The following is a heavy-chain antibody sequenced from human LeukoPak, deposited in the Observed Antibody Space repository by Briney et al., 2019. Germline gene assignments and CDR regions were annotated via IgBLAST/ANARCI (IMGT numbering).Heavy chain of an antibody. J-gene: IGHJ3*02. CDR3: ARQPGGTTSAFDI. D-gene: IGHD1-7*01. CDR2: IIPIFGTA. V-gene: IGHV1-69*05. Sequence: SVKVSCKASGGTFSSYAISWVRQAPGQGLEWMGRIIPIFGTANYAQKFQGRVTITTDESTSIAYMELSSLRSEDTAVYYCARQPGGTTSAFDIWGQGTMVTVSS. CDR1: GGTFSSYA.